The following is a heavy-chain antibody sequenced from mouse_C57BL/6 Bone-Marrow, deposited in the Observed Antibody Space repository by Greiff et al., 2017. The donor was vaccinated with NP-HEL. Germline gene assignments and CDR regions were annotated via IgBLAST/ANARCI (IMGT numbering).Heavy chain of an antibody. J-gene: IGHJ1*03. Sequence: EVKLMESGPELVKPGASVKISCKASGYSFTGYYMNWVKQSPEKSLEWIGEINPSTGGTTYNQKFKAKATLTVDKSSSTAYMQLKSLTSEDSAVYYCAGHYYGSSYRYFDVWGTGTTVTVSS. V-gene: IGHV1-42*01. D-gene: IGHD1-1*01. CDR3: AGHYYGSSYRYFDV. CDR1: GYSFTGYY. CDR2: INPSTGGT.